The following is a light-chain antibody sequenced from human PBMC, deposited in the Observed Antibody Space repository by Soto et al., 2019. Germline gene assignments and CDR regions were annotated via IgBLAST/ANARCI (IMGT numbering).Light chain of an antibody. J-gene: IGKJ1*01. CDR1: QSVSSN. CDR2: DAS. Sequence: EIVMTQSPATLSVSPGERATLSCRASQSVSSNLAWYQQKPGQAPRLLIYDASTRATGIPAGFSGSGSGTEFTLTISSLQSEDFAVYYCQQYNNWPPWTFGQGTKVEIK. V-gene: IGKV3-15*01. CDR3: QQYNNWPPWT.